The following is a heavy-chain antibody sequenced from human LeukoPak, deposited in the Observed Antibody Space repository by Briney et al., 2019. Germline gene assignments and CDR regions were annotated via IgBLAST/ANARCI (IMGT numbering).Heavy chain of an antibody. V-gene: IGHV1-2*02. J-gene: IGHJ5*02. CDR1: GYTFTGYY. Sequence: ASVKVSCKASGYTFTGYYMHWVRQAPGQGLEWMGWINPNSGGTNYAQKFQGRVTRTRDTSISTAYMELSRLRSDDTAVYYCARESDYDFWSGYIWFDPWGQGTLVTVSS. CDR3: ARESDYDFWSGYIWFDP. CDR2: INPNSGGT. D-gene: IGHD3-3*01.